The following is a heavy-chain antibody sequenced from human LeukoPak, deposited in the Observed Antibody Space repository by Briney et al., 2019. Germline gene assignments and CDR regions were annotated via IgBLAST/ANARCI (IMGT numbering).Heavy chain of an antibody. CDR3: AKDNYYDSSGYYYVAAVDY. D-gene: IGHD3-22*01. CDR1: GFTFDDYA. J-gene: IGHJ4*02. Sequence: GGSLRLSCAASGFTFDDYAMHWVRQAPGKGLEWVSGISWNSGSIGYADSVKGRFTISRDNAKNSLYLQMNSLRAEDTAVYYCAKDNYYDSSGYYYVAAVDYWGQGTLVTVSS. CDR2: ISWNSGSI. V-gene: IGHV3-9*01.